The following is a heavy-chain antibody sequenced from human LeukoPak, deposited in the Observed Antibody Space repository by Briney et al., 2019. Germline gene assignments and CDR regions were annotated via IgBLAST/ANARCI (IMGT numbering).Heavy chain of an antibody. CDR2: INPNSGGT. CDR3: ARVIDDFWSGYSPLVDY. J-gene: IGHJ4*02. Sequence: ASVKVSCKASGYTFTGYYMHWVRQAPGQGLEWMGWINPNSGGTNYAQKFQGRVTMTRDTSISTAYMELSRLRSDDTAVYYCARVIDDFWSGYSPLVDYWGQGTLVTVSS. CDR1: GYTFTGYY. V-gene: IGHV1-2*02. D-gene: IGHD3-3*01.